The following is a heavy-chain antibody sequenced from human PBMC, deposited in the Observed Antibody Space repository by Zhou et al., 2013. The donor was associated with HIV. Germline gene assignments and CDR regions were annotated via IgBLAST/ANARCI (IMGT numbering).Heavy chain of an antibody. V-gene: IGHV1-18*01. CDR1: GYSFSNYG. D-gene: IGHD1-26*01. J-gene: IGHJ6*03. CDR2: ISADNGDT. CDR3: VRGGRRNYMDV. Sequence: QVQLVQSGAEVKKPGASVKVSCKASGYSFSNYGISWVRQGPGQGLEWMGGISADNGDTYYIEKFRGRVTMTTDTTTSTAYMELRSLRSDDTAVYYCVRGGRRNYMDVWGKRGPRCPSP.